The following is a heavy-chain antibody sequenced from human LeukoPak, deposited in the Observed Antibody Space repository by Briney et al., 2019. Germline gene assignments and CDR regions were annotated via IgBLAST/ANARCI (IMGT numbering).Heavy chain of an antibody. CDR3: AKAPVTSCRGAFCYPFDY. CDR1: GFTFSSYS. V-gene: IGHV3-21*04. D-gene: IGHD2-15*01. J-gene: IGHJ4*02. CDR2: ISSSSSYI. Sequence: GGSLRLSCAASGFTFSSYSMNWVRQAPGKGLEWVSSISSSSSYIYYADSVKGRFTISRDNAKNSLYLQMNSLRAEDTAVHYCAKAPVTSCRGAFCYPFDYWGQGTLVTVSS.